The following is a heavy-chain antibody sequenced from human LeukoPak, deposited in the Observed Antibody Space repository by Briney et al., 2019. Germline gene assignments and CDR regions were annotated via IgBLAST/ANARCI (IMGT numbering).Heavy chain of an antibody. CDR1: GGSISSGSYC. CDR2: ICYSGST. Sequence: KASETLSLTCTVSGGSISSGSYCWGWIRQPPGKGLEWIGSICYSGSTFYNPSLKSRVTLSVDTSKNQFSLNLSSVTAADTAVYCCARTENYIPEYWFDPWGQGALVTVSS. J-gene: IGHJ5*02. CDR3: ARTENYIPEYWFDP. V-gene: IGHV4-39*01. D-gene: IGHD5-24*01.